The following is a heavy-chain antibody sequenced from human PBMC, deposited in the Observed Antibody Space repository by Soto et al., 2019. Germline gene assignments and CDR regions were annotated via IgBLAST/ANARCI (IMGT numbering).Heavy chain of an antibody. CDR3: VTLSRQADEDSSLDLLS. CDR2: IYPGDSDT. D-gene: IGHD6-6*01. Sequence: PGEALKISCKGSRYRVTSYWIGWVRQMSGKGLEWMGIIYPGDSDTRNSPSFQGQVTISVDKSINTAYLQWSSLKASDTAMYYFVTLSRQADEDSSLDLLSRGHAPLVTVSS. V-gene: IGHV5-51*01. CDR1: RYRVTSYW. J-gene: IGHJ5*01.